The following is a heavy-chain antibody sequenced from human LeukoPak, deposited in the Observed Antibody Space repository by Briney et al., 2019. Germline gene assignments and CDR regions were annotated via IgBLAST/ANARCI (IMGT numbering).Heavy chain of an antibody. Sequence: GGSLRLSCAASGFTFSNHAMNWVRQAPGKGLEWVSIISVSGTVTYYADSVKGRFTISRDNSRNTLYLQMNSLRAEDTALYYCAKTSVGEGRIIGSGYFDNWGQGTLVTVSS. J-gene: IGHJ4*02. CDR3: AKTSVGEGRIIGSGYFDN. D-gene: IGHD2-15*01. CDR2: ISVSGTVT. CDR1: GFTFSNHA. V-gene: IGHV3-23*01.